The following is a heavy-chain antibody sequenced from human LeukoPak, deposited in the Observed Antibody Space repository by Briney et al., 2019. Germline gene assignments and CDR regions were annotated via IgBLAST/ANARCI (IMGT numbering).Heavy chain of an antibody. J-gene: IGHJ4*02. CDR1: GFTFGSYA. D-gene: IGHD6-13*01. Sequence: GGSLRLSCAASGFTFGSYAMSWVRQAPGKGLEWVSAISGSGDSTYYADSVKGRFTISRDNSKNTLYLQMNSLRAEDTAVYYCAKDQGISSNWYFVFDYWGQGTLVTVSS. CDR3: AKDQGISSNWYFVFDY. CDR2: ISGSGDST. V-gene: IGHV3-23*01.